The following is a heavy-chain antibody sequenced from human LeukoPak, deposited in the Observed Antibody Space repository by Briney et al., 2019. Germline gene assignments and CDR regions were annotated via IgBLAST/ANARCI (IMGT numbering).Heavy chain of an antibody. V-gene: IGHV1-3*04. CDR1: GYTFAKYA. Sequence: ASVKVSCKASGYTFAKYAIHWVRQAPGQRLEWMGWINTGNGNTKYSQKFQGRVTITRDTSASTAYMELSSLRSEDTAMYYCARDDSSRDLYWGQGTLVTVSS. CDR3: ARDDSSRDLY. CDR2: INTGNGNT. J-gene: IGHJ4*02. D-gene: IGHD6-13*01.